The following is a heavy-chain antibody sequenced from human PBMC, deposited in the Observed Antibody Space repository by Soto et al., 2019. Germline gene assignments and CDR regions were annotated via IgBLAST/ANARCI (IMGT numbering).Heavy chain of an antibody. CDR1: GDSISSGTYY. V-gene: IGHV4-61*01. Sequence: ETLSLTCTVSGDSISSGTYYWAWVRPPPGKGLEWIGNIHYSGSTNYNPSLKSRVTISVDTSKNQFSLKLSSVTAADTAVYYCARSLDMGESGYDLWGQGTLGTVSS. J-gene: IGHJ4*02. CDR2: IHYSGST. D-gene: IGHD5-12*01. CDR3: ARSLDMGESGYDL.